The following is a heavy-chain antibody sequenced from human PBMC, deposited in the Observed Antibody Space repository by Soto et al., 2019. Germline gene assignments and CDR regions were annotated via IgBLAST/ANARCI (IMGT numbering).Heavy chain of an antibody. Sequence: EVRLVETGGGLIQSGGSLRLSCIASGFSISSNCMAWVRQVPGKGLEWVSIVYSGGKTFYADSVKGRFTISRDNSKNTLYLQMNSLRGEDTAVYFCSKGCSDYTCYLDKWGQGTLVTVSS. J-gene: IGHJ4*02. CDR3: SKGCSDYTCYLDK. CDR2: VYSGGKT. CDR1: GFSISSNC. V-gene: IGHV3-53*02. D-gene: IGHD2-15*01.